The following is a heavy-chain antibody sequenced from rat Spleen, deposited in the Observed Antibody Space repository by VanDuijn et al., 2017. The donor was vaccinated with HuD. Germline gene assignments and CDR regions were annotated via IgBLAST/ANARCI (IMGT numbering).Heavy chain of an antibody. CDR2: MRYDGDT. D-gene: IGHD1-2*01. Sequence: QVQLKVSGPGLVQPSQTLSLTCTVSGFSLTGNNVHWVRQPPGKGLEWMGRMRYDGDTSYNSALKSRLSVSRDTSKNQVFLKMNSLQSDDTGIYYCARAIAADYVMAAWGQGASVTVSS. V-gene: IGHV2-63*01. CDR3: ARAIAADYVMAA. CDR1: GFSLTGNN. J-gene: IGHJ4*01.